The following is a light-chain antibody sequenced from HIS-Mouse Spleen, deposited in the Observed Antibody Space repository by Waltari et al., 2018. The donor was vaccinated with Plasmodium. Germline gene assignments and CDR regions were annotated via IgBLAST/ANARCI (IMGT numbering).Light chain of an antibody. Sequence: SYELTQPPSVSVSPGQTARNTCSGDALPKKYAYWYQQKSGQAPLLVIYEDSKRPSGIPGGFSGSSSGTMATLTISGAQVEDEADYYCYSTDSSGNHRVFGGGTKLTVL. CDR1: ALPKKY. J-gene: IGLJ3*02. V-gene: IGLV3-10*01. CDR3: YSTDSSGNHRV. CDR2: EDS.